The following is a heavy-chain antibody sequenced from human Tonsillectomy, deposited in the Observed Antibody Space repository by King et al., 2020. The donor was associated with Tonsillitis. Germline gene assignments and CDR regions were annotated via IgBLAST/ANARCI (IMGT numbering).Heavy chain of an antibody. V-gene: IGHV4-38-2*02. Sequence: QLQESGPGLVKPSETLSLTCAVSGTSISSGFYWGWIRQPPGKGLEWIGSIYHRGSTYYSPSLKGRVTISVDTSKNRFSLKLSSVTAADTAVYYCARDRDSAFGYWGQGTLITVSS. D-gene: IGHD3-10*01. CDR3: ARDRDSAFGY. CDR2: IYHRGST. CDR1: GTSISSGFY. J-gene: IGHJ4*02.